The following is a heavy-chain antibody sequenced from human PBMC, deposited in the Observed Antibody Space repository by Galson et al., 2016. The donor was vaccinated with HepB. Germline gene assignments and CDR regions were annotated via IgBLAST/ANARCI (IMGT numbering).Heavy chain of an antibody. CDR1: GDIFNSYT. V-gene: IGHV1-69*05. Sequence: SVKVSCKASGDIFNSYTINWVRQAPGQGLEWMGGIINIFGTPKYAQKFQDRLTMTTDTSTSTAYMDPVDTATYYCAHSRVGATGDYYYGLDVWGQGTTVTVSS. J-gene: IGHJ6*02. CDR3: AHSRVGATGDYYYGLDV. CDR2: IINIFGTP. D-gene: IGHD1-26*01.